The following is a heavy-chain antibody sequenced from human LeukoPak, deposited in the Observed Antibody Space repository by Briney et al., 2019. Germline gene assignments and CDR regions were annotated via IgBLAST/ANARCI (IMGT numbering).Heavy chain of an antibody. CDR2: IKQDGSDK. CDR1: GFTFSSYW. J-gene: IGHJ4*02. V-gene: IGHV3-7*01. D-gene: IGHD6-13*01. Sequence: GGSLRLSCAASGFTFSSYWMSWVRQAPRKGLEWVANIKQDGSDKYYVDSVKGRFTISRDNAKNSLYLQMNSLRAEDTAVYYCARERTPLGIAKDYWGQGTLVTVSS. CDR3: ARERTPLGIAKDY.